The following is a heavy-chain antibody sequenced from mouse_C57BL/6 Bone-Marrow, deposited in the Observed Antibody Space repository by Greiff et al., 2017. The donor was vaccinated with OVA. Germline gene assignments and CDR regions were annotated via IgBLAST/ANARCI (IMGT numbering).Heavy chain of an antibody. CDR2: IDPETGGT. J-gene: IGHJ2*01. V-gene: IGHV1-15*01. CDR3: TIYYSNSVDY. D-gene: IGHD2-5*01. Sequence: VQLQESGAELVRPGASVTLSCKASGYTFTDYEMHWVKQTPVHGLEWIGAIDPETGGTAYNQKFKGKAILTADKSSSTAYMELRSLTSEDSAVYYCTIYYSNSVDYWGQGTTLTVSS. CDR1: GYTFTDYE.